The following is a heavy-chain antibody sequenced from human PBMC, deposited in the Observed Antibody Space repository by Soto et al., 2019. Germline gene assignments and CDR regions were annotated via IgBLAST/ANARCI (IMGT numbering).Heavy chain of an antibody. V-gene: IGHV3-30*18. J-gene: IGHJ4*02. CDR1: GFTFSSYG. CDR3: AKAWGYYDILTGYSPVGYYFDY. CDR2: ISYDGSNK. Sequence: GSLRLSCAASGFTFSSYGIHWVRQAPGKGLEWVAVISYDGSNKYYADSVKGRFTISRDNSKNTLYLQMNSLRAEDTAVYYCAKAWGYYDILTGYSPVGYYFDYWGQGTLVTVSS. D-gene: IGHD3-9*01.